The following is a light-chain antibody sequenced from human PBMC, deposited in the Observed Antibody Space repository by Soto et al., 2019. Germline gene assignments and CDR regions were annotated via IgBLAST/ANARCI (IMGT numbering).Light chain of an antibody. J-gene: IGLJ1*01. CDR2: EVS. CDR1: DVGDYDY. V-gene: IGLV2-8*01. CDR3: SSYAGSNNYV. Sequence: QSVLTQPRSVSGSPGQSVIISCSDVGDYDYVSWHQQHPGKAPKLMIYEVSKRPSGVPDRFSGSKSGNTASLTVSGLQAEDEADYYCSSYAGSNNYVFGTGTKVTVL.